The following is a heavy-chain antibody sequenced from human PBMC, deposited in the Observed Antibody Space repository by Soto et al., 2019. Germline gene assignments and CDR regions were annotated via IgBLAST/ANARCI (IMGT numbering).Heavy chain of an antibody. Sequence: EVQLLESGGSLVQPGGSLRLSCAASGFTFSRYGMGWVRQAPGKGLEWVSSISDTGGSTYYVDSVKGRFTISRDNSKSTLYVQMKGLRADDTAVYYCAKKGAAITAHFDYWGQGILVTVSS. CDR1: GFTFSRYG. V-gene: IGHV3-23*01. CDR3: AKKGAAITAHFDY. CDR2: ISDTGGST. J-gene: IGHJ4*02. D-gene: IGHD1-20*01.